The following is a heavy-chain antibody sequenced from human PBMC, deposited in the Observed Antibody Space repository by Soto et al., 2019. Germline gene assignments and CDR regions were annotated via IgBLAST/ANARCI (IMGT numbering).Heavy chain of an antibody. CDR3: AKDNYDYVWGSYPLDY. D-gene: IGHD3-16*02. CDR1: GFTFSSYG. Sequence: LRLSCAASGFTFSSYGMHWVRQAPGKGLEWVAVISYDGSNKYYADSVKGRFTISRDNSKNTLYLQMNSLRAEDTAVYYCAKDNYDYVWGSYPLDYWGQGTLVTVSP. J-gene: IGHJ4*02. CDR2: ISYDGSNK. V-gene: IGHV3-30*18.